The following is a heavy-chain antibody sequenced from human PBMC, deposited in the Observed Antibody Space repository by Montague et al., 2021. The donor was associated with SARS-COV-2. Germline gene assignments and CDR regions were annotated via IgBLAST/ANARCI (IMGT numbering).Heavy chain of an antibody. Sequence: SETLSLTCTVSGGSISSSSYYWGWIRQPPGKGLEWIWSIYYSGSTYYNPSLKSRVTISVDTSKNQFSLKLISVTAADTAVYYCAITYYYGSGSYYWYFDMWGRGTLVTVSS. CDR3: AITYYYGSGSYYWYFDM. V-gene: IGHV4-39*01. CDR2: IYYSGST. D-gene: IGHD3-10*01. J-gene: IGHJ2*01. CDR1: GGSISSSSYY.